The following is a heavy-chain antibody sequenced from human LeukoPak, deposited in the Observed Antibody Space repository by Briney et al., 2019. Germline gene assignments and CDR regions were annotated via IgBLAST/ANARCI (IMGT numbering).Heavy chain of an antibody. D-gene: IGHD3-3*01. V-gene: IGHV1-8*01. Sequence: ASVRVSCKASGYTFTSYDINWVRQATGQGLEWMGWMNPNSGNKGYAQNFQGRVTITGNTSISTVYMELSSLRYEDTAVYYCARGQVRILEWLEDYWGQGTLVTVSS. CDR3: ARGQVRILEWLEDY. CDR1: GYTFTSYD. CDR2: MNPNSGNK. J-gene: IGHJ4*02.